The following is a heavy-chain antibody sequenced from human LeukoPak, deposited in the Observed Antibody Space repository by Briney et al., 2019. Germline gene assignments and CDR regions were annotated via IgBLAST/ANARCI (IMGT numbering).Heavy chain of an antibody. Sequence: PSETLSLTCTVSDGTISPYYLSWIRQPPGKGLEWIGYINYTGSTNYNPSLKSRVTISLDTSKNQFSLRLTSVTAADTAVYYCARGRLSVADLDVWGQGTTVTVSS. CDR3: ARGRLSVADLDV. CDR2: INYTGST. V-gene: IGHV4-59*01. J-gene: IGHJ6*02. CDR1: DGTISPYY. D-gene: IGHD6-19*01.